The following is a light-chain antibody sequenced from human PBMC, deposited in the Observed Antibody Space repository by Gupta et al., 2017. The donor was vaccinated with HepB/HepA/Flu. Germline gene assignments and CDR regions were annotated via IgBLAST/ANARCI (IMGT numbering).Light chain of an antibody. CDR1: SSNLGSDY. Sequence: SVLTQPPSSSGTPGKGVTISCSGGSSNLGSDYAYWSQVVPGTAPKLLIYKNDQRPSGVPDRFSGSKSGISASLAISGLRSEDEAEYYCSAWDDRLSGVVFGGGTKLTVL. CDR2: KND. V-gene: IGLV1-47*01. J-gene: IGLJ3*02. CDR3: SAWDDRLSGVV.